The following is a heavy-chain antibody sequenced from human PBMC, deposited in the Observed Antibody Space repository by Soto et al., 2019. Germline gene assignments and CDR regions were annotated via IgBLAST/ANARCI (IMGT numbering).Heavy chain of an antibody. D-gene: IGHD5-18*01. CDR1: GGSFSSNP. V-gene: IGHV1-69*01. CDR3: ARGGREYSSAPRYYFDY. Sequence: QVQLVQSGSEVKKPGSSVKVSCKASGGSFSSNPISWVRQAPGQGLEWMAGIIPIFATVHYAQKFQVRVTITADESTSTAYMELTSLRSEDTAVYFCARGGREYSSAPRYYFDYWGQGTLVTVS. J-gene: IGHJ4*02. CDR2: IIPIFATV.